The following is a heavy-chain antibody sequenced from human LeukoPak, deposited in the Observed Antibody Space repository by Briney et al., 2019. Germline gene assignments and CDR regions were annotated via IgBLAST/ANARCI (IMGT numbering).Heavy chain of an antibody. CDR3: APRGIGGVDWFDP. D-gene: IGHD2-8*02. CDR1: GFTFSSRT. CDR2: ITNDGVAT. Sequence: GGSLRLSCGASGFTFSSRTMNWVRQAPGKGLEWVSTITNDGVATYYADSVRGRFTVSRDNSRNTLYLQMNSLRVEDTAVYCCAPRGIGGVDWFDPWGQGTLVTVSS. J-gene: IGHJ5*02. V-gene: IGHV3-23*01.